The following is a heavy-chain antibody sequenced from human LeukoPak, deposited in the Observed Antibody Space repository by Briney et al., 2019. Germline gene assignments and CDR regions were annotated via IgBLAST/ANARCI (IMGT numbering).Heavy chain of an antibody. Sequence: GGSLRLSCAASGFTFSTFAMIWVRQPPGKGLEWVSSIFPSGGEIHYADSVRGRFTISRDNSKSTLPLQMNSLRAEDTAVYYCARETHYDSSGYHNDYWGQGTLVTVSS. CDR2: IFPSGGEI. CDR1: GFTFSTFA. CDR3: ARETHYDSSGYHNDY. J-gene: IGHJ4*02. V-gene: IGHV3-23*01. D-gene: IGHD3-22*01.